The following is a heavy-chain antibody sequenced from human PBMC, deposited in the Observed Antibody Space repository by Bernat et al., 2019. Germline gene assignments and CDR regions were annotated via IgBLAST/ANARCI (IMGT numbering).Heavy chain of an antibody. Sequence: EVRLVESGGGLIQPGGSLRLSCAASGFTVSSDYMSWVRQAPGKGLEWGSVIYSDDNTYYADSVKGRFTISRDNSKNTLYLQMNSLRVEDTAVDYCAITEGLYWGQGALVTVSS. CDR2: IYSDDNT. J-gene: IGHJ4*02. V-gene: IGHV3-53*01. CDR3: AITEGLY. CDR1: GFTVSSDY.